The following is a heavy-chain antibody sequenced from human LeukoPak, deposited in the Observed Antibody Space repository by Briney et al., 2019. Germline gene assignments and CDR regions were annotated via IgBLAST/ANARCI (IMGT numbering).Heavy chain of an antibody. CDR3: VRDGGLSS. V-gene: IGHV3-7*01. CDR2: VKEDGSER. D-gene: IGHD4/OR15-4a*01. J-gene: IGHJ4*02. Sequence: GGSLRLSCAASGFTFSSSWMTWVRQAPGKGLEWVANVKEDGSERNYVDSVKGRFIISRDNAKNSVYLQMNSLRAEDTAVYYCVRDGGLSSWGQGTLVTVSS. CDR1: GFTFSSSW.